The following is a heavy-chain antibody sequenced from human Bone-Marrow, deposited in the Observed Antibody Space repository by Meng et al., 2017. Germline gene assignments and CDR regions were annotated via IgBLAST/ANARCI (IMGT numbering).Heavy chain of an antibody. V-gene: IGHV3-30*04. J-gene: IGHJ4*02. CDR2: ISYDGSND. D-gene: IGHD3-10*01. CDR1: GFTFTRYA. CDR3: AREQESGEVTMVRGVTFDD. Sequence: SMMISCAASGFTFTRYAIHWVRQAPGKGLEWVALISYDGSNDYYAESVKGRVTISRDNSKNTLYLQMNSLRAEDTAVYYCAREQESGEVTMVRGVTFDDWGQGTLVTVSS.